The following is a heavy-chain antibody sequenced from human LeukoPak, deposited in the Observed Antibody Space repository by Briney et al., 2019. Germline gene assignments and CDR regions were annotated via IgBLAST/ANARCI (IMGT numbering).Heavy chain of an antibody. CDR2: IYYSGST. Sequence: SETLSLTCTVSGGSISSYYWSWIRQPPGKGLEWIGHIYYSGSTNYNPSLKSRVTISVDTSKNQFSLKLSSVTAADTAVYYCARQVHPGYYYGSGSLYGMDVWGQGTTVTVSS. D-gene: IGHD3-10*01. J-gene: IGHJ6*02. V-gene: IGHV4-59*08. CDR1: GGSISSYY. CDR3: ARQVHPGYYYGSGSLYGMDV.